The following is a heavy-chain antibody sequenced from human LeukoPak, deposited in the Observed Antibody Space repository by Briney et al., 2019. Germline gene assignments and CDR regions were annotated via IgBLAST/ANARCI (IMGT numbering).Heavy chain of an antibody. D-gene: IGHD3-22*01. J-gene: IGHJ4*02. Sequence: ASVKVSCKASGGTFSSYAISWARQAPGQGLEWMGRIIPIFGTANYAQKFQGRVTITTDESTSTAYMELSSLRSEDTAVYYCARGLNYYDSSGYLDYWGQGTLVTVSS. CDR3: ARGLNYYDSSGYLDY. V-gene: IGHV1-69*05. CDR1: GGTFSSYA. CDR2: IIPIFGTA.